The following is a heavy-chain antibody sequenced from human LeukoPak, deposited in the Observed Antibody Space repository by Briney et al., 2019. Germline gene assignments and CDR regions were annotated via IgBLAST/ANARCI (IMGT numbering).Heavy chain of an antibody. CDR1: GYAFSAYY. J-gene: IGHJ6*03. CDR3: ANEKEKWLQYYMDV. CDR2: INPNSGST. Sequence: ASVKVSCKASGYAFSAYYMHWVRQAPGQGLEWMGWINPNSGSTNYAQKFQGRVTMTRDTSISTAHMELSRLRSDDTAIYYCANEKEKWLQYYMDVWGKGTTVTVSS. V-gene: IGHV1-2*02. D-gene: IGHD5-12*01.